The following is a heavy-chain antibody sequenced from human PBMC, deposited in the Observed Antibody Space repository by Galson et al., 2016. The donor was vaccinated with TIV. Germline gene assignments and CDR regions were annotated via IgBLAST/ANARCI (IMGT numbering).Heavy chain of an antibody. Sequence: SVKVSCKASGGIFSGYAINWVRQAPGQGLEWMGRIISIFRTANYAEKFQGRVKITADDSTNTVHMEVSSLKSEDTAVYYCARSTDGHLYDLYGMDVWGQGTTVIVS. CDR3: ARSTDGHLYDLYGMDV. V-gene: IGHV1-69*13. CDR2: IISIFRTA. CDR1: GGIFSGYA. D-gene: IGHD5-24*01. J-gene: IGHJ6*02.